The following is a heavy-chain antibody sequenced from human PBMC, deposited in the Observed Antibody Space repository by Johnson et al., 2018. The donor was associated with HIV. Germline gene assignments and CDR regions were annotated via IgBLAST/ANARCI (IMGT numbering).Heavy chain of an antibody. CDR1: GFTFSSYW. Sequence: MQLVESGGGVVQPGGSLRLSCAASGFTFSSYWMSWVRQAPGKGLEWVANIKQDGSEKYYVDSVKGRFTISRDNSKNTLYLQMNSLRAEDTAVYYCASHQTAGLRLGDLSSYDAFDMWGQGTMVTVSS. V-gene: IGHV3-7*03. CDR3: ASHQTAGLRLGDLSSYDAFDM. J-gene: IGHJ3*02. D-gene: IGHD3-16*02. CDR2: IKQDGSEK.